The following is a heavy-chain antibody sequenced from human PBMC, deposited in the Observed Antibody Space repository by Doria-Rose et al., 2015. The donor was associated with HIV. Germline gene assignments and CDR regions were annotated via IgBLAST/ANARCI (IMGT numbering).Heavy chain of an antibody. CDR3: ARIKSSRWYHKYYFDF. D-gene: IGHD6-13*01. V-gene: IGHV2-26*01. Sequence: QVTLKESVPVLVKPTETLTLTCTVSGVSLSSPGMGVSWIRQPPGKALEWLANIFSYDERSYKPSLKSRLTISRGTSKSQVVLTMTDMDPVDTATYYCARIKSSRWYHKYYFDFWGQGTLVIVSA. CDR2: IFSYDER. CDR1: GVSLSSPGMG. J-gene: IGHJ4*02.